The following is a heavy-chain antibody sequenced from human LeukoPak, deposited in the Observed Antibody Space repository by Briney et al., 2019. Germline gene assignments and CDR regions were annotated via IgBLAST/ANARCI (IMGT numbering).Heavy chain of an antibody. D-gene: IGHD6-19*01. J-gene: IGHJ1*01. V-gene: IGHV3-73*01. CDR2: IRSKANSYAT. CDR1: RFTFSGSA. Sequence: GGSLRLSCAASRFTFSGSAMHWVRQASGKGLEGVGRIRSKANSYATAYAASVEGRFTISRDDSKNTAYLQMNSLKTEDTAVYYCTTPSVEEYFQHWGQGTLVTVSS. CDR3: TTPSVEEYFQH.